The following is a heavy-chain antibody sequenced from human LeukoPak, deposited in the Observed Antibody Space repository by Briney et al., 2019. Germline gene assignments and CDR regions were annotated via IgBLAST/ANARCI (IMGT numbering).Heavy chain of an antibody. CDR1: GFTFSSYA. J-gene: IGHJ4*02. Sequence: GGSLRLSCAASGFTFSSYAMSGVRQAPGRGRQGVAVIRYEERDIYYADSVKGRFTISRDNSKNTLYLQMNSLRPEDTAVYYCATSLYCSSASCPFDDWGQGTLVTVSS. CDR2: IRYEERDI. V-gene: IGHV3-30*04. CDR3: ATSLYCSSASCPFDD. D-gene: IGHD2-2*01.